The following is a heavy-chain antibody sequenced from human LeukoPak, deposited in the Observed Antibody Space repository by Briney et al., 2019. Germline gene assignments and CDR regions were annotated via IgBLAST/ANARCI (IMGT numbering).Heavy chain of an antibody. CDR1: GGSISGYY. CDR2: IFYSGTT. CDR3: ARLHLAVALGAVET. D-gene: IGHD6-19*01. Sequence: SETLSLTCTVSGGSISGYYWSCVRQAPGKGLEWIGYIFYSGTTNQNPSLKGRVAISVDTSKNQFSLRLNSVTAADTAMYYCARLHLAVALGAVETRGQGTMVTVSS. V-gene: IGHV4-59*08. J-gene: IGHJ3*01.